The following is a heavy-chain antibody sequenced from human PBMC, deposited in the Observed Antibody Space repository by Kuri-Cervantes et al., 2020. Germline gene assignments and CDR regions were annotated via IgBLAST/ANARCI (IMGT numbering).Heavy chain of an antibody. CDR2: IYHSGST. CDR3: ARDTGDYYDSSGCLDY. D-gene: IGHD3-22*01. J-gene: IGHJ4*02. Sequence: WVRQAPGKGLEWIGEIYHSGSTNYNPSLKSRVTISVDKSKNQFSLKLSSVTAADTAVHYCARDTGDYYDSSGCLDYWGQGTLVTVSS. V-gene: IGHV4-4*02.